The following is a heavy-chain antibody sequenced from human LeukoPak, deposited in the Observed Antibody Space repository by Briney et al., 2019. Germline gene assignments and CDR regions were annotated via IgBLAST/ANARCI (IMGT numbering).Heavy chain of an antibody. CDR2: ISGSGGST. Sequence: GSLRLSCAASGFTFGSYAMSWVRQAPGKGLEWVSAISGSGGSTYYADSVKGRFTISRDNSKNTLYLQMNSLRAEDTAVYYCAKAYLHYDILTGSDYWGQGTLVTVSS. CDR3: AKAYLHYDILTGSDY. J-gene: IGHJ4*02. V-gene: IGHV3-23*01. CDR1: GFTFGSYA. D-gene: IGHD3-9*01.